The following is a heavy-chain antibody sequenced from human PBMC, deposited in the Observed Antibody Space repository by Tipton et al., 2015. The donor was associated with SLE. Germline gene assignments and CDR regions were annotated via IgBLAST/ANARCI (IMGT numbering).Heavy chain of an antibody. CDR3: AKGGCSCGSCYPNWFDP. D-gene: IGHD2-15*01. Sequence: SLRLSCAASGFTFSSYAMSWVRQAPGKGLEWVSVIYSGGSTYYADSVKGRFTISRDNSKNTLYLQMNSLRAEDTAVYYCAKGGCSCGSCYPNWFDPWGQGTLVTVSS. CDR1: GFTFSSYA. CDR2: IYSGGST. J-gene: IGHJ5*02. V-gene: IGHV3-23*03.